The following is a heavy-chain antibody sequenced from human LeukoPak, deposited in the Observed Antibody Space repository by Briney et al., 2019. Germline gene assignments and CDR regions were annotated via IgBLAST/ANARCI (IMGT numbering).Heavy chain of an antibody. CDR2: INPNSGGT. J-gene: IGHJ3*02. V-gene: IGHV1-2*02. CDR3: ARGKAITIFGVVIMGHAFDI. Sequence: ASVKVSCKASGYTFTGYYMHWVRQAPGQGLEWMGWINPNSGGTNHAQKFQGRVTMTRDTSISTAYMELSRLRSDDTAVYYCARGKAITIFGVVIMGHAFDIWGQGTMVTVSS. CDR1: GYTFTGYY. D-gene: IGHD3-3*01.